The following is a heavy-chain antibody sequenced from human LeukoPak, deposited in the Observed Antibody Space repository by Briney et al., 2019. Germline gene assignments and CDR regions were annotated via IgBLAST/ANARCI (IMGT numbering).Heavy chain of an antibody. CDR3: ARNSCPSGSCYDNRGYFDY. Sequence: PSETLSLTCAVSGVSISSNLWWTWVRQPPGKGLEWIAEIHHSGSINYNPSLKSRVTISVDKPKNQFSLNLNSVTAADTAVYYCARNSCPSGSCYDNRGYFDYWGQGTLVTVSS. V-gene: IGHV4-4*02. CDR1: GVSISSNLW. CDR2: IHHSGSI. D-gene: IGHD2-15*01. J-gene: IGHJ4*02.